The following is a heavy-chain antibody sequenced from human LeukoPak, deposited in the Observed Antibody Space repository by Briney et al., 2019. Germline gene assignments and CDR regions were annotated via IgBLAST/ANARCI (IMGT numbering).Heavy chain of an antibody. J-gene: IGHJ5*02. CDR3: ARGLLGYCSGGSCHNWFDP. CDR1: QFTFSIYG. CDR2: ISDDGSNK. Sequence: GGSLRLSCVVSQFTFSIYGMNWVRQAPGKGLEWLAFISDDGSNKYYADSVKGRFTISRDNSKNTLYLQMNSLRAEDTAVYYCARGLLGYCSGGSCHNWFDPWGQGTLVTVSS. D-gene: IGHD2-15*01. V-gene: IGHV3-30-3*01.